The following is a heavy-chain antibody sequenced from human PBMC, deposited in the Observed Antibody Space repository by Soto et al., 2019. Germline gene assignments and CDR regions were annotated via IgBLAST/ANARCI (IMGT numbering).Heavy chain of an antibody. CDR2: IHHSGST. CDR1: GGSFSGSY. V-gene: IGHV4-34*01. Sequence: SETLSLTCAVYGGSFSGSYWRWIRQPPGKGLEWIGEIHHSGSTNYNPSLKSRVTISVDTSKNQFSLKLSSVTAADTAVYYCARELNCSGGSCYSYYYYYGMDVWGQGTTVTVSS. CDR3: ARELNCSGGSCYSYYYYYGMDV. D-gene: IGHD2-15*01. J-gene: IGHJ6*02.